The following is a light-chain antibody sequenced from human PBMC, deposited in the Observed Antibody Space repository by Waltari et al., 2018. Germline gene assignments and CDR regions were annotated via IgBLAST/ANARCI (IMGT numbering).Light chain of an antibody. V-gene: IGLV3-19*01. CDR1: SLRGYY. Sequence: SSELTQDPAVSVALRQPVRITCQGDSLRGYYASWYQQKPGQAPVLVIYGKNNRPSGIPDRFSGSSSGNTASLTITGAQAEDEADYYCNSRDSSGNLVVFGGGTKLTVL. CDR2: GKN. J-gene: IGLJ2*01. CDR3: NSRDSSGNLVV.